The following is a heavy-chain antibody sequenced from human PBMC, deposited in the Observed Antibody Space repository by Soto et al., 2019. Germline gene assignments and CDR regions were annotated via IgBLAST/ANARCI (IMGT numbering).Heavy chain of an antibody. D-gene: IGHD5-12*01. CDR1: GFTFSSYA. CDR3: AKGTNKYSGYDRGDY. Sequence: GGSLRLSCAASGFTFSSYAMSWVRQAPGKGLEWVSAISGSGGSTYYADSVKGRFTISRDNSKNTLYLQMNSLRAEDTAVYYCAKGTNKYSGYDRGDYWGQGTLVTVSS. J-gene: IGHJ4*02. V-gene: IGHV3-23*01. CDR2: ISGSGGST.